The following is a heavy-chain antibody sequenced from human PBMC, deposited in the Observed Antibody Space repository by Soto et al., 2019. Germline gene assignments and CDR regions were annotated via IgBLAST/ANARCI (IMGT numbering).Heavy chain of an antibody. J-gene: IGHJ4*02. CDR3: AKPNFSGSYRPFDY. V-gene: IGHV3-30*18. CDR2: ISYDGSNK. Sequence: GGYLRLSCAASGFTFSSYGMHWVRQAPGKGLEWVAVISYDGSNKYYADSVKGRFTISRDNSKNTLYLQMNSLRAEDTAVYYCAKPNFSGSYRPFDYWGQGTLVTVSS. D-gene: IGHD1-26*01. CDR1: GFTFSSYG.